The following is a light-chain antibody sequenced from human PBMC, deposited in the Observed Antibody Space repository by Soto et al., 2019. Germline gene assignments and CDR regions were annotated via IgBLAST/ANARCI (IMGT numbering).Light chain of an antibody. CDR2: DVI. V-gene: IGLV2-11*01. Sequence: QSVLTQPRSVSGSTGQSVTISCTGTSSDVGRYNFVSWYQQHPDKAPKLMIYDVIKRPSGVPDRFSGSKSGNTASLTIYGLQAEDEADYHCCSYAGSYTHVFGTGTKLTVL. J-gene: IGLJ1*01. CDR3: CSYAGSYTHV. CDR1: SSDVGRYNF.